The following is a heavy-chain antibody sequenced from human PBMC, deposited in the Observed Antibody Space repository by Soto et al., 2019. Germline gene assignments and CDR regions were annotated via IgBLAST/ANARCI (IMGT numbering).Heavy chain of an antibody. CDR3: AAEAYESGDYLAF. D-gene: IGHD3-22*01. Sequence: ASVKVSCKVSGYSFTDLIMHWVRQAPGKGLAWMGSFAPEDSKTVYTQSFQGRVTLTEDTSSNTAYMELTGLRSDDTAVYFCAAEAYESGDYLAFWGQGSLVTVSS. V-gene: IGHV1-24*01. CDR2: FAPEDSKT. CDR1: GYSFTDLI. J-gene: IGHJ4*02.